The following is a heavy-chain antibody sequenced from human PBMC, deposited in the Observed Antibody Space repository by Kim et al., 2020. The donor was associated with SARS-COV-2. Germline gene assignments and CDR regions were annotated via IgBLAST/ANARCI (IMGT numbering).Heavy chain of an antibody. CDR2: INHSGST. CDR3: ARGREYSSSWRRPQGGFGWFDP. V-gene: IGHV4-34*01. J-gene: IGHJ5*02. D-gene: IGHD6-6*01. Sequence: SETLSLTCAVYGGSFSGYYWSWIRQPPGKGLEWIGEINHSGSTNYNPSLKSRVTISVDTSKNQFSLKLSSVTAADTAVYYCARGREYSSSWRRPQGGFGWFDPWGQGTLVTVSS. CDR1: GGSFSGYY.